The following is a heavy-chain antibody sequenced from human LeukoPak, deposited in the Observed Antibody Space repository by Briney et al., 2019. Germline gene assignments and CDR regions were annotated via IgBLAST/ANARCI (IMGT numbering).Heavy chain of an antibody. CDR3: ARGPGSSGGAYVGDY. V-gene: IGHV3-74*01. J-gene: IGHJ4*01. CDR2: IDGGGSST. Sequence: SGGSLRLSCAVSGLTFSSSWMDWVRQAPGKGLVWVSRIDGGGSSTGYADSVKGRFSISRDNGKSTLYLQMNSLRVEDTAVYYCARGPGSSGGAYVGDYWGHGTLVTVSS. CDR1: GLTFSSSW. D-gene: IGHD3-22*01.